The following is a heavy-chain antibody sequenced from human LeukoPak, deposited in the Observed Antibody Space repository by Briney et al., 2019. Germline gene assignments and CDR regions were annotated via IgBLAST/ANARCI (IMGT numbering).Heavy chain of an antibody. D-gene: IGHD3-22*01. Sequence: GGSLRLSCVASGFIFSRYGMHWVRQAPGKGLEYVSAISNSGGSTYYANSVKGRFTISRDNSKNTLYLQMNRLRVDDTAVYYCGGLKSSGYLIDYWGQGTLVTVSS. CDR3: GGLKSSGYLIDY. CDR2: ISNSGGST. CDR1: GFIFSRYG. J-gene: IGHJ4*02. V-gene: IGHV3-64*01.